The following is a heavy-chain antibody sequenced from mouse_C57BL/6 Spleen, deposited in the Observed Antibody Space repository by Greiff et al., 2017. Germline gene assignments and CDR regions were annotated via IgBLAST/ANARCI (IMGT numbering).Heavy chain of an antibody. CDR2: IWRGGST. CDR3: AKTLYYGNGFDY. D-gene: IGHD2-1*01. CDR1: GFSLTSYG. Sequence: VQLQQSGPGLVQPSQSLSITCTVSGFSLTSYGVYWVRQSPGKGLEWLGVIWRGGSTDYNAAFMSRLSITKDNSKSQVFCKMNRLQANDTAIYYWAKTLYYGNGFDYWGQGTTLTVSS. V-gene: IGHV2-5*01. J-gene: IGHJ2*01.